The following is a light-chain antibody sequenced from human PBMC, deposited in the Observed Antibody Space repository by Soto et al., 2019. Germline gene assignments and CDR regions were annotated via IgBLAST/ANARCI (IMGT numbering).Light chain of an antibody. CDR1: QSVITN. V-gene: IGKV3-20*01. J-gene: IGKJ1*01. Sequence: DIVITRGPATLSVSPGARATLSCRASQSVITNLTWYQQKSGQTPRLLIYGASSRATGIPDRFSGSGSGTDFTLTISRLEAEDFAVYYCQQYASSSETFGQGTKV. CDR2: GAS. CDR3: QQYASSSET.